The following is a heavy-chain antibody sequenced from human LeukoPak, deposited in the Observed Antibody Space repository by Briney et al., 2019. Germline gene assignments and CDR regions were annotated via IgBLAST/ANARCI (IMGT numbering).Heavy chain of an antibody. CDR2: MNPNSSNT. D-gene: IGHD3-3*01. CDR1: GYTFTSYD. CDR3: AKRGDFWSGYYTDYYYYMDV. Sequence: ASVKVSCKASGYTFTSYDINWVRQATGQGLEWMGWMNPNSSNTGYAQKFQGRVTMTRDTSISTAYMELSSLRSEDTAVYYCAKRGDFWSGYYTDYYYYMDVWGKGTTVTVSS. V-gene: IGHV1-8*01. J-gene: IGHJ6*03.